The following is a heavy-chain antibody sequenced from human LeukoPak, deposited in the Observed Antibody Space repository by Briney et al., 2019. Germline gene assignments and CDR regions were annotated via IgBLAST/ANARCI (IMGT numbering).Heavy chain of an antibody. V-gene: IGHV3-74*01. J-gene: IGHJ3*01. CDR1: GFTFSSHW. CDR2: VNGPGDWT. D-gene: IGHD6-25*01. Sequence: GGSLRLSCAASGFTFSSHWMHWVRQAPGEGLVWVSRVNGPGDWTHYTDSVRGRFIISRDNAENTISLQMNNLRAEDTAVYFCAREVFEGQRQSDAFDVWGQGTMVTVSS. CDR3: AREVFEGQRQSDAFDV.